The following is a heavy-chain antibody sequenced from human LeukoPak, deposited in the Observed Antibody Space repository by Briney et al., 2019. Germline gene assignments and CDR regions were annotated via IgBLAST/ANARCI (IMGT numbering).Heavy chain of an antibody. Sequence: GGSLRLSCSASGFTFSSYAMHWVRQAPGKGLEYVSAISSNGGSTYHSDSMKGRFTISRDNSKNRLYLQMSSLRAEDTAVYYCARGSGGWYVSYFDYWGQGTLVTVSS. CDR1: GFTFSSYA. CDR2: ISSNGGST. D-gene: IGHD6-19*01. V-gene: IGHV3-64D*09. CDR3: ARGSGGWYVSYFDY. J-gene: IGHJ4*02.